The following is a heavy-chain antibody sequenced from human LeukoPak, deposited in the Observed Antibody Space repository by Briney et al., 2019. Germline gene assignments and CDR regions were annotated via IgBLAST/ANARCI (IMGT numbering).Heavy chain of an antibody. CDR1: GGSFSGYY. Sequence: SETLSLTCAVYGGSFSGYYWSWIRQPPGKGLEWIGEINHSGSTNYNPSLKSRVTISVDTSKNQFSLRLSSVTAADTAVYYCARRILTGYYSFWFDPWGQGTLVTVSS. J-gene: IGHJ5*02. CDR3: ARRILTGYYSFWFDP. CDR2: INHSGST. V-gene: IGHV4-34*01. D-gene: IGHD3-9*01.